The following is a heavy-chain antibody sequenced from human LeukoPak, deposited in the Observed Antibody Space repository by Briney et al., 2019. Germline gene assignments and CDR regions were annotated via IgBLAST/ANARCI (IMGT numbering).Heavy chain of an antibody. V-gene: IGHV4-39*01. Sequence: SETLSLTCTVSGGSISSGSYYWGWIRQPPGKGLEWIGSIYYSGSTYYNPSLKSRVTISVDTSKNQFSLKLSSVTAADTAVYYCARRGQYCSSTSCYPFDYWGQGTLVTVSS. CDR1: GGSISSGSYY. J-gene: IGHJ4*02. D-gene: IGHD2-2*01. CDR3: ARRGQYCSSTSCYPFDY. CDR2: IYYSGST.